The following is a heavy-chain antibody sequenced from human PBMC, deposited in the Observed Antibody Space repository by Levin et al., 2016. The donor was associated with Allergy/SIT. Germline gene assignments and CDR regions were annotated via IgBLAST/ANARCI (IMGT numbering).Heavy chain of an antibody. V-gene: IGHV1-18*04. D-gene: IGHD5-12*01. CDR3: ARAIKEDIVAKDAFDI. J-gene: IGHJ3*02. CDR1: GYTFTSYG. CDR2: ISAYNGNT. Sequence: ASVKVSCKASGYTFTSYGISWVRQAPGQGLEWMGWISAYNGNTNYAQKLQGRVTMTTDTSTSTAYMELRSLRSDDTAVYYCARAIKEDIVAKDAFDIWGQGTVVTVSS.